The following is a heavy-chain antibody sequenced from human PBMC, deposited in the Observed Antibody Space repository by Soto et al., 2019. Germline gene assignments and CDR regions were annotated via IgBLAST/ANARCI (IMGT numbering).Heavy chain of an antibody. CDR1: GFTFSNAW. CDR3: AKRREYLPN. Sequence: EVQLVESGGGLVKPGGSLRLSCAASGFTFSNAWMSWVRQAPGKGLEWVGRIKSKTDGGTTDYAAPMKGRFTISRDNSKNTLYLQMNSLRAEDTAVYYCAKRREYLPNWGQGTLVTVSS. V-gene: IGHV3-15*01. CDR2: IKSKTDGGTT. J-gene: IGHJ4*02.